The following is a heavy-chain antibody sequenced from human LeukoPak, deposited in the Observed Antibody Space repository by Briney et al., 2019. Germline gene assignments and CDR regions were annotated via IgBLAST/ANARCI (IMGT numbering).Heavy chain of an antibody. D-gene: IGHD4-17*01. CDR3: ARYGEYSFDF. CDR1: GGSISSGGYY. CDR2: IYYNGNT. J-gene: IGHJ4*02. V-gene: IGHV4-31*03. Sequence: SQTLSLTCTVSGGSISSGGYYWSWIRQHPGKGLEWLGYIYYNGNTYYNPSLKGRVTISLDTSKNQFSLNLNSVTAADTAVYYCARYGEYSFDFWGQGTLVTVSS.